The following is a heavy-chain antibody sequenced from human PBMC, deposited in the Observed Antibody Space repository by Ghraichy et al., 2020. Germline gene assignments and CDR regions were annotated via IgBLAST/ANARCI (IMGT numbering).Heavy chain of an antibody. CDR3: ARAEANGFGP. Sequence: LSLTCAVSGFTFTAYWMTWVRQAPGKGLEWVANIKEDGSEKYYVDSVKGRFTVSRDNAKNSVYLQMSSLRAEDTAVYYCARAEANGFGPWGQGTLVIVSS. CDR2: IKEDGSEK. J-gene: IGHJ5*02. V-gene: IGHV3-7*03. CDR1: GFTFTAYW. D-gene: IGHD2-8*01.